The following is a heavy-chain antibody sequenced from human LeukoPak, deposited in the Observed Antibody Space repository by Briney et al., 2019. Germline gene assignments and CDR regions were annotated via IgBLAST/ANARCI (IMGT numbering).Heavy chain of an antibody. Sequence: ASVKVSCKASGYTFTSYGISWVRQAPGQGLEWMGWISAYNGNTNYAQKLQGRVTMTTDTSTSTAYMELRSLRSDDTAVYYCAREQSDYGDVNWFDPWGQGTLVTVSS. CDR2: ISAYNGNT. CDR1: GYTFTSYG. D-gene: IGHD4-17*01. V-gene: IGHV1-18*01. CDR3: AREQSDYGDVNWFDP. J-gene: IGHJ5*02.